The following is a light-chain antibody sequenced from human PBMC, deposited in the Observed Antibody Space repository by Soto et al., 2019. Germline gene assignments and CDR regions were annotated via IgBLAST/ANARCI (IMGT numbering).Light chain of an antibody. CDR3: CSYAGSRTHVL. CDR1: SSDVGSYNL. Sequence: QSALTQPASVSGSPGQSITISCIGTSSDVGSYNLVSWYQQHPGKAPKVLMYEVSERPSGVSNRFSGSKSGNTASLTISGLQAEDEAEYYCCSYAGSRTHVLFGGGTKLTVL. V-gene: IGLV2-23*02. CDR2: EVS. J-gene: IGLJ2*01.